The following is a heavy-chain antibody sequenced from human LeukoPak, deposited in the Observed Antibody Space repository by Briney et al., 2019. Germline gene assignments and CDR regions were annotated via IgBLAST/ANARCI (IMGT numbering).Heavy chain of an antibody. CDR1: GFTFSSYA. CDR2: ISYDGSNK. Sequence: GGSLRLSCAASGFTFSSYAMHWVRQAPGKGLEWVAVISYDGSNKYYADSVKGRFTISRDNAKNSLYLQMNSLRAEDTAVYYCARLGGWLLYYFDYWGQGTLVTVSS. D-gene: IGHD3-9*01. V-gene: IGHV3-30*04. CDR3: ARLGGWLLYYFDY. J-gene: IGHJ4*02.